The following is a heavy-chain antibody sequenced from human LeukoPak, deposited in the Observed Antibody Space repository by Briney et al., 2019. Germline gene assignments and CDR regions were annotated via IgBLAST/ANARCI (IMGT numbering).Heavy chain of an antibody. J-gene: IGHJ3*02. CDR2: IIPIFGTA. V-gene: IGHV1-69*13. D-gene: IGHD6-6*01. CDR1: GGTFSSYA. CDR3: ARAKYSSSTTDAFDI. Sequence: GASVKVSCKASGGTFSSYAISWVRQAPGQGLEWMGGIIPIFGTANYAQKFQGRVTITADESTSTAYMELSSLRSEDTALYHCARAKYSSSTTDAFDIWGQGTMVTVSS.